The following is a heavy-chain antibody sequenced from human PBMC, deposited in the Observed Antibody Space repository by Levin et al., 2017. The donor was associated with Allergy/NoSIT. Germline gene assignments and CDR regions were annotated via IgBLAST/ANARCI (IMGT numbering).Heavy chain of an antibody. V-gene: IGHV4-39*01. CDR1: GGSISGSSYY. CDR3: ARSAGYCSGTNCHMSWFGP. Sequence: ESLKISCTVSGGSISGSSYYWGWIRQPPGKGLEWIGSSYYSGSSYSNPSLKSRVTVSVDSAKNQFSLNLSSVTAADTAVYYCARSAGYCSGTNCHMSWFGPWGQGTLVTVSS. D-gene: IGHD2-2*02. CDR2: SYYSGSS. J-gene: IGHJ5*02.